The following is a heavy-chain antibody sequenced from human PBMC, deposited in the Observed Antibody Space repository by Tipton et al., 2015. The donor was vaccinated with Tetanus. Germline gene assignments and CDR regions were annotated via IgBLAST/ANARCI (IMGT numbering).Heavy chain of an antibody. J-gene: IGHJ3*02. D-gene: IGHD3-10*01. CDR1: GFTFSSYP. CDR2: MSGSGGST. CDR3: AKEPFASGSSAGPHAFEI. Sequence: SLRLSCAASGFTFSSYPMTWVRQAPGKGLEWVSAMSGSGGSTYYAASVKGRFTISRDNSKNALYLQMHSLRAEVTAVYYCAKEPFASGSSAGPHAFEIWGQGTMVTVSS. V-gene: IGHV3-23*01.